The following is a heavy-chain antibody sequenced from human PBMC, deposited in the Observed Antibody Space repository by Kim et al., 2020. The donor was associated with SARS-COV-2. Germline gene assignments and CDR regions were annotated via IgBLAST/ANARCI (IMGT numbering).Heavy chain of an antibody. Sequence: SETLSLTCAVYGGSFSGYYWSWIRQPPGKGLEWIGEINHSGSTNYNPSLKSRVTISVDTSKNQFSLKLSSVTAADTAVYYCARGLVPAAVFDYWGQGTLVTVSS. V-gene: IGHV4-34*01. CDR2: INHSGST. J-gene: IGHJ4*02. D-gene: IGHD2-2*01. CDR1: GGSFSGYY. CDR3: ARGLVPAAVFDY.